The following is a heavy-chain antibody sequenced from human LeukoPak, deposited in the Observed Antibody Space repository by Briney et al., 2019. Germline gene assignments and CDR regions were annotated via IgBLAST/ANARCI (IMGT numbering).Heavy chain of an antibody. CDR2: INPNSGGT. V-gene: IGHV1-2*02. Sequence: ASVKVSCKASGYTFTTYYMHWVRQAPGQGLEWMGWINPNSGGTNYAQKFQGRVTMTRDTSISTAYMELSRLRSDDTAVYYCARGFGKMVRGVHNWFDPWGQGTLVTVSS. CDR1: GYTFTTYY. D-gene: IGHD3-10*01. CDR3: ARGFGKMVRGVHNWFDP. J-gene: IGHJ5*02.